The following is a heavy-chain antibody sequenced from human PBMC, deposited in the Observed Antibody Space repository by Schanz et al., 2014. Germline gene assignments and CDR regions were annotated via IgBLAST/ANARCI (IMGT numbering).Heavy chain of an antibody. CDR3: ARDGVDAAAGGNY. J-gene: IGHJ4*02. CDR1: GYTFSDYG. CDR2: ISPYTGNT. D-gene: IGHD6-13*01. Sequence: QVQLVQSGAEVKKPGSSVKVSCKTSGYTFSDYGITWVRQAPGQGLEWVGWISPYTGNTHYFDKMEGRVTMTRDTSTSTVYMELSSLRSEDTAVYYCARDGVDAAAGGNYWGQGTLXTVSS. V-gene: IGHV1-18*01.